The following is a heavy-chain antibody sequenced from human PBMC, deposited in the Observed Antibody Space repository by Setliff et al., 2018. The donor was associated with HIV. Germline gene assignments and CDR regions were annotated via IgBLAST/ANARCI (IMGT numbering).Heavy chain of an antibody. CDR3: ARESYDYGDYVGSSSFDY. CDR2: ISYDGSNK. D-gene: IGHD4-17*01. V-gene: IGHV3-30*04. J-gene: IGHJ4*02. Sequence: GGSLRLSCTASGFTFGHYAMSWVRQAPGRGLEWVAIISYDGSNKYYTDSVKGRFTISRDNSKNTLYLQMNSLRAEDTAVYYCARESYDYGDYVGSSSFDYWGQGTLVTVSS. CDR1: GFTFGHYA.